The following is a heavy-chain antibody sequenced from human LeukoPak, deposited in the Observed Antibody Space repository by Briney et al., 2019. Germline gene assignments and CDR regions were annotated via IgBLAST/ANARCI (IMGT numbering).Heavy chain of an antibody. V-gene: IGHV1-69*05. Sequence: GASVKVSCKASGGTFSNYAISWVRQAPGQGLEWMGGVIPLFGTTDYAQKFQDRVTMTTEESTSTVYMELSGLRSDDTAIYYCARTYCSSTTCYANFDYWGQGTLVTVSS. J-gene: IGHJ4*02. CDR3: ARTYCSSTTCYANFDY. D-gene: IGHD2-2*01. CDR1: GGTFSNYA. CDR2: VIPLFGTT.